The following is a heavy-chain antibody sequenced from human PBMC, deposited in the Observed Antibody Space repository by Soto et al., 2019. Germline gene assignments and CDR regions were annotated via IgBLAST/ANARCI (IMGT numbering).Heavy chain of an antibody. V-gene: IGHV1-69*13. D-gene: IGHD6-19*01. J-gene: IGHJ4*02. CDR3: ARLGDSSGWSDY. Sequence: ASVKVSCKASGGTFSSYAISWVRQAPGQGLEWMGGIIPIFGTANCAQKFQGRVTITADESTSTAYMELSSLRSEDTAVYYCARLGDSSGWSDYWGQGTLVTVSS. CDR2: IIPIFGTA. CDR1: GGTFSSYA.